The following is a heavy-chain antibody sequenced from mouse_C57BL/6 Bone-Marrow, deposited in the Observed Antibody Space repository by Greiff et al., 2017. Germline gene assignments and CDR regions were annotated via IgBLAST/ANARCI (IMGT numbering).Heavy chain of an antibody. CDR1: GFNITDDY. D-gene: IGHD2-3*01. V-gene: IGHV14-4*01. Sequence: VQLKQSGAELVRPGASVKLSCTASGFNITDDYMHWVKQRPEQGLEWIGWIDPENGDTDYASKFQGKATITADTSSNTAFLQLSSLTSEDTAVYYCASMYYFDYWGQGTTLTVSS. J-gene: IGHJ2*01. CDR3: ASMYYFDY. CDR2: IDPENGDT.